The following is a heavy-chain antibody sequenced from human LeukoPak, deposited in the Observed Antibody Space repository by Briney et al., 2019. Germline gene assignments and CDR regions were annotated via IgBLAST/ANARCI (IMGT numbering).Heavy chain of an antibody. Sequence: PSETLSLTCTVSGGSISSTNYYWGWIRQPPGKGLEWIGSIYYSGSTYYNPSLKSRLTISLDTSKNQFSLRLSSMTAADTAFYYCARRYNWNDRWDWGQGTLVTVSP. J-gene: IGHJ4*02. CDR2: IYYSGST. V-gene: IGHV4-39*07. D-gene: IGHD1-1*01. CDR1: GGSISSTNYY. CDR3: ARRYNWNDRWD.